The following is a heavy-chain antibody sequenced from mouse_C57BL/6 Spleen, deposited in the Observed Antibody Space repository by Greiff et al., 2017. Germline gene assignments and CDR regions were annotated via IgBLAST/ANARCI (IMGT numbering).Heavy chain of an antibody. CDR2: IYPGSGST. V-gene: IGHV1-55*01. CDR3: ARWGLRGAMDY. CDR1: GYTFTSYW. J-gene: IGHJ4*01. D-gene: IGHD2-4*01. Sequence: QVQLQQPGAELVKPGASVKMSCKASGYTFTSYWITWVKQRPGQGPEWIGDIYPGSGSTNYNEKFKSKATLTVDTSSSTAYMQLSCLASEDSAVYYCARWGLRGAMDYWGQGTSVTVSS.